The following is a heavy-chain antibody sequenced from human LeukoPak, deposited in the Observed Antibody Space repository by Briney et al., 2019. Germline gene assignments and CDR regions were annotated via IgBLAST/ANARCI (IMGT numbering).Heavy chain of an antibody. D-gene: IGHD2-21*02. V-gene: IGHV1-69-2*01. J-gene: IGHJ5*02. CDR1: GYTFTDYY. Sequence: ASVKISCKVSGYTFTDYYMHWVQQAPGEGLEWMGLVDPEDGETIYAEKFQGRVTITADTSTDTAYMELSSLRSEDTAVYYCATALGHIVVVTAISGRNWFDPWGQGTLVTVSS. CDR3: ATALGHIVVVTAISGRNWFDP. CDR2: VDPEDGET.